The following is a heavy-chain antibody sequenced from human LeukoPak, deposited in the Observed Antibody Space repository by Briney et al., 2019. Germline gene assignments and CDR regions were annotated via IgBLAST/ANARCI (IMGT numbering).Heavy chain of an antibody. CDR1: GYSFTSYW. CDR3: ARRYSSEPSGIPFDI. Sequence: GESLKISCKGSGYSFTSYWIGWVRQMPGKGLEWMGIIYPGDSDTRYSPSFQGQVTISADKSIGTAYLQWSSLKASDTAMYYCARRYSSEPSGIPFDIWGQGTMVTVSS. D-gene: IGHD6-25*01. V-gene: IGHV5-51*01. J-gene: IGHJ3*02. CDR2: IYPGDSDT.